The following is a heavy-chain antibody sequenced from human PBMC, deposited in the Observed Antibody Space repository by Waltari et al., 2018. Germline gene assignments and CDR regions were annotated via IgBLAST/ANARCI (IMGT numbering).Heavy chain of an antibody. CDR3: AKRYNWNDEGHFDY. V-gene: IGHV3-9*01. CDR1: GSNFHDSA. J-gene: IGHJ4*02. Sequence: EVQLVESGGGLVQPGRSLRLACAAPGSNFHDSAMHWVRQTPGKGSEWVSSISWNCVTIGYADSVKGRFTISRDNAKNSLFLQMNGLIDEDTALYHCAKRYNWNDEGHFDYWGQGTLVTVSS. D-gene: IGHD1-1*01. CDR2: ISWNCVTI.